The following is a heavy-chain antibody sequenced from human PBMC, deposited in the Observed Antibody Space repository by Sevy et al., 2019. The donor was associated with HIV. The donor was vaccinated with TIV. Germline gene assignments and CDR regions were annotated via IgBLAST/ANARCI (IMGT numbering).Heavy chain of an antibody. CDR3: ARGDPRDGYSSGAFHI. J-gene: IGHJ3*02. Sequence: ASVKVSCKASGYTFTGYYMHWVRQAPGQGLEWMGWINPNSGGTNYAQKFQGRVTMTRDTSISTAYMELSRLRSDDTAVYYCARGDPRDGYSSGAFHIWGQGTMVTVSS. D-gene: IGHD2-15*01. CDR2: INPNSGGT. V-gene: IGHV1-2*02. CDR1: GYTFTGYY.